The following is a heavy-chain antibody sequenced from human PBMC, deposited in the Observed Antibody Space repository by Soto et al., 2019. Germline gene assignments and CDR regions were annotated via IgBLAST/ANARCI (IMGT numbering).Heavy chain of an antibody. Sequence: LVTLCLSCSVSEGSSSGYCCSWIRQPPGKGLEWIGSIYDTESTNYNPSLKSRVTMSVDTSKNQFSLKLSSVTAADTAVYYCARHAVGVVAATNWYFDLWGRGTLVTVS. CDR2: IYDTEST. D-gene: IGHD2-15*01. CDR3: ARHAVGVVAATNWYFDL. V-gene: IGHV4-59*08. CDR1: EGSSSGYC. J-gene: IGHJ2*01.